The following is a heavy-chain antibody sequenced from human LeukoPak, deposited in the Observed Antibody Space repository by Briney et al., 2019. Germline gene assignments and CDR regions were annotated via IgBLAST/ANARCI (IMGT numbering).Heavy chain of an antibody. V-gene: IGHV1-46*01. D-gene: IGHD3-10*01. CDR2: INPSGGST. Sequence: ASVKVSCKASGYTFTSYYMHWVRQAPGQGLEWMGIINPSGGSTSYAQKFQGRVTMTRDTSTSTVYMELSSLRSEDTAVYYCARDFPHNTMVRVTYDDYWGQGTLVTISS. CDR3: ARDFPHNTMVRVTYDDY. J-gene: IGHJ4*02. CDR1: GYTFTSYY.